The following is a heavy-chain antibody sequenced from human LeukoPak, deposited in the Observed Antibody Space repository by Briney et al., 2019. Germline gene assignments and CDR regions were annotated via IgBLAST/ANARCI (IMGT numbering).Heavy chain of an antibody. D-gene: IGHD3-10*01. CDR3: ARGYYGSGSSFAY. CDR1: GYTFTGYY. CDR2: INPNGGGT. V-gene: IGHV1-2*06. J-gene: IGHJ4*02. Sequence: ASVKVSCKASGYTFTGYYLHWVRQAPGQGLEWMGRINPNGGGTNYAQKFEGRVTMTRDTSISTAYMELSRLRSDDTAVYYCARGYYGSGSSFAYGGQATLATVS.